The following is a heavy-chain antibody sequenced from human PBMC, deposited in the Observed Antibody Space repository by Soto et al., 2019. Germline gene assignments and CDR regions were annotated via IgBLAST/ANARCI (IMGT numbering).Heavy chain of an antibody. CDR3: ARGPRTLGYCSSTSCYAVGYFQH. Sequence: QVQLQQWGAGLLKPSETLSLTCAVYGGSFSGYYWSWIRQPPGKGLEWIGEINHSGSTNYNPSLKSRVTISVHTSKNQFSLKLSSVTAADTAVYYCARGPRTLGYCSSTSCYAVGYFQHWGQGTLVTVSS. CDR2: INHSGST. CDR1: GGSFSGYY. D-gene: IGHD2-2*01. J-gene: IGHJ1*01. V-gene: IGHV4-34*01.